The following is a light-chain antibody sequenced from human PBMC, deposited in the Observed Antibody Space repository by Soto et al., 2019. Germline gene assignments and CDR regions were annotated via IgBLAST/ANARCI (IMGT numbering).Light chain of an antibody. CDR3: QQYNNWPRT. V-gene: IGKV3-15*01. Sequence: DIVMTQSPDCLAVSPGERATLSCRASQSISNLLAWYQQKPGQAPRLLMYGASTRATGFPARFSGSGSGTEFTLTISSLQSEDFAVYYCQQYNNWPRTFGQGTKVDIK. CDR1: QSISNL. CDR2: GAS. J-gene: IGKJ1*01.